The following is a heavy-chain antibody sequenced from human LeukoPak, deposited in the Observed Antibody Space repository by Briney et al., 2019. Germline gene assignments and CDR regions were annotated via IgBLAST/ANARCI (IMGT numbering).Heavy chain of an antibody. J-gene: IGHJ4*02. CDR3: ARSPGIAAAGTN. CDR2: ISYDGSNK. Sequence: GGSLRLSCAASGFTFSNYAIRWIRQAPGKGLEWVAVISYDGSNKYSVDSVKGRFTISSNNSKNTLYLQMNSLRPEDTAVYYCARSPGIAAAGTNWGQGTLVTVSS. CDR1: GFTFSNYA. V-gene: IGHV3-30*03. D-gene: IGHD6-13*01.